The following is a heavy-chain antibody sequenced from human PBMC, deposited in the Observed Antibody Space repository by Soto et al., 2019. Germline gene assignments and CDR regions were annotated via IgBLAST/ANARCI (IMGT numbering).Heavy chain of an antibody. Sequence: EVQLVESGGGLVQPGGSLRLSCEASGFTLSGYWMHWVRQVQGKGLVWVSRISPDGSDTTHADSVKGRFTVSRDNAKNTLYLQMNSLRPEDTAVYYCVRPRYDGSGTPFDYWGQGTLVTVSS. CDR3: VRPRYDGSGTPFDY. CDR1: GFTLSGYW. CDR2: ISPDGSDT. D-gene: IGHD3-22*01. V-gene: IGHV3-74*01. J-gene: IGHJ4*02.